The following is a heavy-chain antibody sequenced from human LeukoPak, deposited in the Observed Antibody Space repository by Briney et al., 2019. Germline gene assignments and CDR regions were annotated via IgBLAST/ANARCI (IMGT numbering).Heavy chain of an antibody. CDR1: GVTFSSYW. CDR3: AREMDI. D-gene: IGHD2-2*03. V-gene: IGHV3-7*01. J-gene: IGHJ4*02. Sequence: GGSLRLSCTASGVTFSSYWMSWVRQAPGKGLEWVANIKEDGSEKYYVDSVKGRFTISRDNAKDSLYLQMNSLRAEDTAVYYCAREMDIRGQGTLVTVSS. CDR2: IKEDGSEK.